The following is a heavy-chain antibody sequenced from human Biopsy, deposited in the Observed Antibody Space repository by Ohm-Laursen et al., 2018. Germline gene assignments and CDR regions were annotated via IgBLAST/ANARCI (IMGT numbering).Heavy chain of an antibody. CDR2: ISETSSHI. CDR3: TRLAYYYHYGMDV. J-gene: IGHJ6*02. V-gene: IGHV3-21*01. D-gene: IGHD2-21*01. CDR1: GFTFSSYS. Sequence: SLRLSCAASGFTFSSYSMNWVRQAPGKGLEWISYISETSSHIYDADSVKGRFTVARDNAKNSLYLQLNSLRAEDTAVYYCTRLAYYYHYGMDVRGQGTTVTVSS.